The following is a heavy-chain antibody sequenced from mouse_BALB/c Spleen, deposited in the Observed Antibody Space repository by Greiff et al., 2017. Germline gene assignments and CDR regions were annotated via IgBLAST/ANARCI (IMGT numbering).Heavy chain of an antibody. CDR1: GYSITSGYY. D-gene: IGHD4-1*01. V-gene: IGHV3-6*02. CDR3: ARDPGTVAMDD. J-gene: IGHJ4*01. Sequence: EVQLQESGPGLVKPSQSLSLTCSVTGYSITSGYYWNWIRQFPGNKLEWMGYISYDGSNNYNPSLKNRISITRDTSKNQFFLKLNSVTTEDTATYYCARDPGTVAMDDWGQGTSVTVSS. CDR2: ISYDGSN.